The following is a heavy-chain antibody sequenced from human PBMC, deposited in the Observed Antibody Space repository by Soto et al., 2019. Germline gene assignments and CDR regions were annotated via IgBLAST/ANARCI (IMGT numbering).Heavy chain of an antibody. CDR3: ATDGPALEYYYYGMDV. Sequence: ASVKVSCKVSGYTLTELSMHWVRQAPGKGLEWMGGFDPEDGETIYAQKFQGRVTMTEDTSTDTAYMELSSLRSEDTAVYYCATDGPALEYYYYGMDVWGQGTTVTVSS. D-gene: IGHD3-3*01. CDR1: GYTLTELS. CDR2: FDPEDGET. V-gene: IGHV1-24*01. J-gene: IGHJ6*02.